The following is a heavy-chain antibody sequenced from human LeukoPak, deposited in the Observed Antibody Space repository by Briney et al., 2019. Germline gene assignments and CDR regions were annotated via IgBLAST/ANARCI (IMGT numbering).Heavy chain of an antibody. CDR1: GGSISSSSYY. CDR2: IYYSGST. D-gene: IGHD6-19*01. J-gene: IGHJ4*02. V-gene: IGHV4-39*07. Sequence: SETLSLTCTVSGGSISSSSYYWGWIRQPPGKGLEWIGSIYYSGSTYYNPSLKSRVTISVDASKNQFSLKLSSVTAADTAIYYCARAVSGRFDYWGQGTLVTVSS. CDR3: ARAVSGRFDY.